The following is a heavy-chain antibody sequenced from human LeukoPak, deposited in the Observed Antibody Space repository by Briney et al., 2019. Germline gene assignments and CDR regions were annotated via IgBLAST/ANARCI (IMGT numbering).Heavy chain of an antibody. CDR2: IYSGGRT. J-gene: IGHJ5*01. CDR3: ALSSSSKCFDS. D-gene: IGHD6-6*01. CDR1: GFTVSSNY. Sequence: PGGSLRLPCAASGFTVSSNYMSWVRQASGKGLEWVSVIYSGGRTYYADSVKGRFTISRDNSKNTVYLQMNSLRAEDTAVYYCALSSSSKCFDSWGQGTLVTVSS. V-gene: IGHV3-66*01.